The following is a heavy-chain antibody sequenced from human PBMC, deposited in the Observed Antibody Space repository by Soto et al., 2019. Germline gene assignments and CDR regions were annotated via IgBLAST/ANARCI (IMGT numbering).Heavy chain of an antibody. Sequence: SETLSLTCTVSGDSINSDYWSWVRQPPGKGPEWIGYIYNSGSTNYNPSLKSRVTMSLDPSKNQFSLKLSSVTAADTAVYYCARYLRNGLYYMDVWGEGTTVTVSS. J-gene: IGHJ6*03. CDR1: GDSINSDY. V-gene: IGHV4-59*08. D-gene: IGHD3-3*01. CDR3: ARYLRNGLYYMDV. CDR2: IYNSGST.